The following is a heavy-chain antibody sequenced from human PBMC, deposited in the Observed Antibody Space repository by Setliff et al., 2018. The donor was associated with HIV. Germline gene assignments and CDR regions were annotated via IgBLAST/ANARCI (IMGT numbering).Heavy chain of an antibody. CDR3: ARESEMATAANYYYGMGV. D-gene: IGHD2-2*01. Sequence: EASVKVSCKASGDFFSNYAINWVRQAPGQGLEWMGAIIPIFGTTNYAQKFHDRVTITADESTSTAYMDLSSLTSADTAVYYCARESEMATAANYYYGMGVWGQGTTVTVSS. J-gene: IGHJ6*02. CDR1: GDFFSNYA. CDR2: IIPIFGTT. V-gene: IGHV1-69*13.